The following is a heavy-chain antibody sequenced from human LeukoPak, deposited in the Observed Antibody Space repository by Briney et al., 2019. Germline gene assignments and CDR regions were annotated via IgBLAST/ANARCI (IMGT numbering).Heavy chain of an antibody. CDR3: TRDRSRAEDD. V-gene: IGHV3-7*01. Sequence: QPGGSLRLSCAASGFTFSGHWMSWVPQAPGKGLEWVANINQGGSDKSYLDSVKGRFTISRDNANNLLYLQMNSLRGEDTAVYYCTRDRSRAEDDWGQGTLVTVSS. CDR2: INQGGSDK. D-gene: IGHD1-14*01. J-gene: IGHJ4*02. CDR1: GFTFSGHW.